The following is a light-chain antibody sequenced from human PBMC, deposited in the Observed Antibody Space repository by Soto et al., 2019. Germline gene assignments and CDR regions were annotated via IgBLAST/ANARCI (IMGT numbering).Light chain of an antibody. CDR1: SSNIGSTYD. V-gene: IGLV1-40*01. CDR2: GNT. Sequence: QSVLTQPPSVSGAPGQRVTISCTGRSSNIGSTYDVQWFQQLPGTAPKLVIYGNTNRPSGVPDRFSGSKSGTSASLAITGLQAEDEADYYCQSYDNNLEIFGGGTKLTVL. CDR3: QSYDNNLEI. J-gene: IGLJ2*01.